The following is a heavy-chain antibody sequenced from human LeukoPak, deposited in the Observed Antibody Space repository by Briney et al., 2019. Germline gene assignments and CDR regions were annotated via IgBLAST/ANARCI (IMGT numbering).Heavy chain of an antibody. CDR2: FDPEDGET. Sequence: GASVKVSCKVSGYTLTELSMHWVRQAPGKGLEWMGGFDPEDGETIYAQKFQGRVTMTEDTSTDTAYMELSSLRSEDTAVYYCAIHPLRFLYTGYYYMDVWGKGTTVTVSS. CDR1: GYTLTELS. CDR3: AIHPLRFLYTGYYYMDV. V-gene: IGHV1-24*01. J-gene: IGHJ6*03. D-gene: IGHD3-3*01.